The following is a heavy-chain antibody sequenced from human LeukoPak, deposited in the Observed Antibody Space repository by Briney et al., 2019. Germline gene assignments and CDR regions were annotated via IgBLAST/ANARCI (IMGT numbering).Heavy chain of an antibody. D-gene: IGHD6-13*01. CDR1: GGSFSGYY. V-gene: IGHV4-34*01. CDR3: ARPRYSSSWYYFDY. Sequence: SETLSLTCAVYGGSFSGYYWSWIRQPPGKGLEWIGEINHSGSTNYNPSLKSRVTISVDTSKDQFSLKLSSVTAADTAVYYCARPRYSSSWYYFDYWGLGTLVTVSS. CDR2: INHSGST. J-gene: IGHJ4*02.